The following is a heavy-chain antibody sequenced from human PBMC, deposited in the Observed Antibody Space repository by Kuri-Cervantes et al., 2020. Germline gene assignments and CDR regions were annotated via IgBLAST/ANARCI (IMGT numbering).Heavy chain of an antibody. CDR1: GFTFDDYA. CDR3: AKVQKKATETSYDYYYYGMDV. J-gene: IGHJ6*02. Sequence: SLKISCAASGFTFDDYAMHWVRQAPGKGLEWVSGISWNSGSIGYADSVKGRFTISRDNAKNSLYLQMNSLRAEDTALYYCAKVQKKATETSYDYYYYGMDVWGQGTTVTVSS. V-gene: IGHV3-9*01. CDR2: ISWNSGSI. D-gene: IGHD4-17*01.